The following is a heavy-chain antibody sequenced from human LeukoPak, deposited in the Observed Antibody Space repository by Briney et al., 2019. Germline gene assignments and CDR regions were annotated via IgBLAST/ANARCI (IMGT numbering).Heavy chain of an antibody. CDR2: IYYSGST. V-gene: IGHV4-59*01. CDR1: GGSISSYY. D-gene: IGHD5-18*01. Sequence: PSETLSLTCTVSGGSISSYYWSWIRQPPGKGLEWIGYIYYSGSTNYNPSLKSRVTISVDTSKNQFSLKLSTVTAADTAVYYCARGGDGYSYGSNWFDPWGQGTLVTVSS. J-gene: IGHJ5*02. CDR3: ARGGDGYSYGSNWFDP.